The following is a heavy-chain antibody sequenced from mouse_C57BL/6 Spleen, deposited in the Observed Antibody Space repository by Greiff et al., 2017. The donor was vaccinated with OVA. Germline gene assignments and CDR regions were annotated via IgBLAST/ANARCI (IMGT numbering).Heavy chain of an antibody. J-gene: IGHJ4*01. D-gene: IGHD2-5*01. CDR1: GYTFTSYW. Sequence: QVQLQQPGAELVRPGSSVKLSCKASGYTFTSYWMDWVKQRPGQGLEWIGNIYPSDSETHYNQKFKDKATLTVDKSSSTAYMQLSSLTSEDSAVYYCARGYYSNYGYYAMDYWGQGTSVTVSS. CDR3: ARGYYSNYGYYAMDY. CDR2: IYPSDSET. V-gene: IGHV1-61*01.